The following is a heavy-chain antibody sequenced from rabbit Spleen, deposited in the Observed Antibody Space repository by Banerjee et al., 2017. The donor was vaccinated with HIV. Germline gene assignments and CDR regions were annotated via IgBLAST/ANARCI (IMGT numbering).Heavy chain of an antibody. D-gene: IGHD2-1*01. CDR1: GFTLSSNYY. Sequence: QEQLEESGGDLVKPGASLTLTCTASGFTLSSNYYMCWVRQAPGKGLECIACIYAGSSDSTYYANWAKGRFTISKASSTTVTLQMTSLTVADTATYFCARGSATMTMVITGYYLNLWAQGPWSPS. J-gene: IGHJ4*01. V-gene: IGHV1S45*01. CDR2: IYAGSSDST. CDR3: ARGSATMTMVITGYYLNL.